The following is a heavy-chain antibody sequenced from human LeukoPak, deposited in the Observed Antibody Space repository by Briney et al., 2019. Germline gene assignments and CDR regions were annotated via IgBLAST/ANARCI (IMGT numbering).Heavy chain of an antibody. V-gene: IGHV1-18*01. CDR2: ISAYNGNT. J-gene: IGHJ3*02. Sequence: ASVKVSCKASGYTFTSYGISWVRQAAGQGREWVGWISAYNGNTNYAQKLQGRVTMTTDTSTSTAYMELRSLRSDDTAVYYCARGGGYCTTGVCSDAFDIWGQGTMVTVSS. D-gene: IGHD2-8*01. CDR1: GYTFTSYG. CDR3: ARGGGYCTTGVCSDAFDI.